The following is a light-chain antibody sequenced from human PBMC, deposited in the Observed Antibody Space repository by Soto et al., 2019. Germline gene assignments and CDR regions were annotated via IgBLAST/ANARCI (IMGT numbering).Light chain of an antibody. V-gene: IGLV2-14*01. J-gene: IGLJ1*01. CDR2: DVT. CDR3: LSYSSSTSPYV. CDR1: SSDVGGYNF. Sequence: QSALTQPASVSGSPGQSITISCTGTSSDVGGYNFVSWYQQHPGKAPKLMIYDVTNRPSGVSNRFSGSKSGNTASLTISGLQAEDEADYYCLSYSSSTSPYVLGTAT.